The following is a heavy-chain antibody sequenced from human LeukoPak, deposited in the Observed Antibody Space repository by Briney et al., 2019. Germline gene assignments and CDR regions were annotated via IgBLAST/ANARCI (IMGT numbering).Heavy chain of an antibody. V-gene: IGHV3-7*05. D-gene: IGHD3-10*01. CDR1: GVYFCTYW. CDR2: IRQDGSEK. CDR3: ARVRFGGADY. J-gene: IGHJ4*02. Sequence: GGSPRHFSAASGVYFCTYWMTCGGRAPAEELEELMNIRQDGSEKINVDPVNRRFTTTRDNAKNSPDQQMDSLRAEDTAVYYCARVRFGGADYWGQGALVTVSS.